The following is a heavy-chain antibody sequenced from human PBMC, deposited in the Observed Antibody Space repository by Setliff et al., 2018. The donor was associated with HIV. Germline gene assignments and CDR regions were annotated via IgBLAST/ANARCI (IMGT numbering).Heavy chain of an antibody. CDR1: GYTFTSYG. D-gene: IGHD6-19*01. CDR3: ARVPSQRVESSGWYIWFDP. J-gene: IGHJ5*02. V-gene: IGHV1-46*01. CDR2: INPSGGST. Sequence: GASVKVSCKASGYTFTSYGISWVRQAPGQGLEWMGIINPSGGSTAYPQKFQGRVTMTRDTSTSTAYMELNSLRSEDTAMYYCARVPSQRVESSGWYIWFDPWGQGTLVTVSS.